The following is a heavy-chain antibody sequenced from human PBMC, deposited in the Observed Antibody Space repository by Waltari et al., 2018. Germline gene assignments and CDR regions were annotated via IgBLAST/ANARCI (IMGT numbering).Heavy chain of an antibody. V-gene: IGHV1-2*02. CDR2: MSPTTYST. J-gene: IGHJ4*02. CDR1: GYSFPGYY. CDR3: ARVLIAAAGTDPLYYFDY. Sequence: QVQLVQSGAEVKKPGASVKVSCEASGYSFPGYYIHWVRQAPGQGLEWSGGMSPTTYSTNNAQKIQGRVTMTTDTATSTAYRELRSLRSDDTAVYYCARVLIAAAGTDPLYYFDYWGQGTLVTVSS. D-gene: IGHD6-13*01.